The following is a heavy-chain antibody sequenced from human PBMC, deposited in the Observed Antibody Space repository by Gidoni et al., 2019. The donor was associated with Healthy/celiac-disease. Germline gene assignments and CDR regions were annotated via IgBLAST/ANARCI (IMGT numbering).Heavy chain of an antibody. V-gene: IGHV3-15*01. Sequence: EVQLVESGGGLVKPGGSLRLSCAASGFTFSNVWMSWVRQAPGKGVEWFVRSKNKTDRGTTEYAAHVKGRFTISRDDSKNKLYLQMNSLKTEDTAVYYCTTYFVTHLPYYYYYGMDVWGQGTTVTVSS. J-gene: IGHJ6*02. CDR3: TTYFVTHLPYYYYYGMDV. D-gene: IGHD2-21*02. CDR1: GFTFSNVW. CDR2: SKNKTDRGTT.